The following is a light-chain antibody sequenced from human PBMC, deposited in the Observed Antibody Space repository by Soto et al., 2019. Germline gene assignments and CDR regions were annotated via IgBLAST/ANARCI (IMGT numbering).Light chain of an antibody. J-gene: IGKJ1*01. CDR2: GAS. V-gene: IGKV3-15*01. CDR1: QSVSSD. Sequence: EIVITQSPATLSVSPGERAPLPCRASQSVSSDLAWYHQKPGQAPRLLIYGASTRATGIPARFSGSGSGTEFTLTINSLQSEDFAVYYCQQYNNWPRTFGQGTKVDIK. CDR3: QQYNNWPRT.